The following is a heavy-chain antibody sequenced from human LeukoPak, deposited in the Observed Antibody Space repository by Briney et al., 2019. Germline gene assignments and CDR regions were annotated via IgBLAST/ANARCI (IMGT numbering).Heavy chain of an antibody. CDR1: GDTFSRYP. Sequence: ASVKVSCKASGDTFSRYPMNWVRQTPRHGLEWVGWINTNTGNPTYAQGFTGRFVFSLDTSVSTAYLQISSLKAEDTAVYYCARDDIAAAGGNFDYWGQGTLVTVSS. CDR3: ARDDIAAAGGNFDY. CDR2: INTNTGNP. D-gene: IGHD6-13*01. J-gene: IGHJ4*02. V-gene: IGHV7-4-1*02.